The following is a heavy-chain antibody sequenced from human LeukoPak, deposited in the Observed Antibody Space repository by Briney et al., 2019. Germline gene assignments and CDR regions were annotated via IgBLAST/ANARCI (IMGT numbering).Heavy chain of an antibody. CDR2: ISGSGGST. D-gene: IGHD3-22*01. CDR1: GFTFSSYA. V-gene: IGHV3-23*01. J-gene: IGHJ4*02. CDR3: AKDTYYYDSSGYYLDYFDY. Sequence: GGSLRLSCAASGFTFSSYAMSWVRQAPGKGLEWVSAISGSGGSTYHADSVKGRFTISRDNSKNTLYLQMNSLRAEDTAVYYCAKDTYYYDSSGYYLDYFDYWGQGTLVTVSS.